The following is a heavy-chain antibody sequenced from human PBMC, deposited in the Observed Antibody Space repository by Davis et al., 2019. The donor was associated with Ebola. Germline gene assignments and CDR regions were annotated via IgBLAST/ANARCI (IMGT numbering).Heavy chain of an antibody. J-gene: IGHJ6*03. CDR3: AKDGIVVVPAAILYYYYYYMDV. CDR2: ISYDGSNK. V-gene: IGHV3-30*18. CDR1: GFTFSSYG. D-gene: IGHD2-2*02. Sequence: GGSLRLSCAASGFTFSSYGMHWVRQAPGKGLEWVAVISYDGSNKYYADSVNGRFTISRDNSKKTLYLQMNSLRAEDTAVYYCAKDGIVVVPAAILYYYYYYMDVWGKGTTVTVSS.